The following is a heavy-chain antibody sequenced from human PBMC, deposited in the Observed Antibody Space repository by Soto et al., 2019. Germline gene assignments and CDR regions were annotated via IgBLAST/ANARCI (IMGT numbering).Heavy chain of an antibody. CDR3: ARVNGRYSSSSQSYYYYYGMDV. CDR1: GGSFSGYY. CDR2: INHSGST. D-gene: IGHD6-6*01. V-gene: IGHV4-34*01. J-gene: IGHJ6*02. Sequence: PSETLSLTCAVYGGSFSGYYWSWIRQPPGKGLEWIGEINHSGSTNYNPSLKSRVTISVDTSKDQFSLKLSSVTAADTAVYYCARVNGRYSSSSQSYYYYYGMDVWGQGTTVTVSS.